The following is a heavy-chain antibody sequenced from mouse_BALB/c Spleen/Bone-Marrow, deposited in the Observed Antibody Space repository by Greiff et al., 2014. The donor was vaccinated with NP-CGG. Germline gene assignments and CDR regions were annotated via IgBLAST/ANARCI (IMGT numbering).Heavy chain of an antibody. CDR3: TRGGSAWYSDV. J-gene: IGHJ1*01. CDR1: GYTFTSYW. Sequence: QVQLQQSGAELVKPGASVKMSCKASGYTFTSYWMHWVKQRPGQGLEWIGVIDPSDSYTSYNQKFKGKATLTVDTSSSTAYMQLSSLTSEDSAVYYCTRGGSAWYSDVPGAGTTVTGPS. V-gene: IGHV1S127*01. CDR2: IDPSDSYT.